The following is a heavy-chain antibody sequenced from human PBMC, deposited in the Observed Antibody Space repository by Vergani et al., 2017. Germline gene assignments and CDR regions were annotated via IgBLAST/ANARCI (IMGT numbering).Heavy chain of an antibody. V-gene: IGHV3-48*01. Sequence: EVQLVESGGGLVQPGRSLRLSCAASGFTFSSYSMNWVRQAPGKGLEWVSYISSSSSTIYYADSVKGRFTISRDNAKNSLYLQMNSLRAEDTAVYYCASLGYCSGGGCAAPFDYWGQGTLVTVSS. CDR3: ASLGYCSGGGCAAPFDY. J-gene: IGHJ4*02. CDR2: ISSSSSTI. CDR1: GFTFSSYS. D-gene: IGHD2-15*01.